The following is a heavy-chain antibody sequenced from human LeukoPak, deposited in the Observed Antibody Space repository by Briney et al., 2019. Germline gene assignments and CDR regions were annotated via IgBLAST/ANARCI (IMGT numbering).Heavy chain of an antibody. CDR3: ATSGGVYYYYRGLDV. V-gene: IGHV4-34*01. D-gene: IGHD2-8*01. CDR1: GESFSGYY. Sequence: SETLSLTCNVDGESFSGYYWSWIRQSPGKGLEWIGEIDQSGRTTYNASLESRVTISVDKSKAQFSLRLTSVTAADTGVYYCATSGGVYYYYRGLDVWGQGTTVTVSS. CDR2: IDQSGRT. J-gene: IGHJ6*02.